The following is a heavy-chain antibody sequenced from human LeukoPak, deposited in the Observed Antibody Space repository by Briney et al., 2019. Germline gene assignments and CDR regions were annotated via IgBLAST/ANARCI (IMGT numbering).Heavy chain of an antibody. J-gene: IGHJ3*02. Sequence: KPSETLSLTCAVCGGSISSSSYYWGWIRQPPGKGLEWIGSIYYSGSTYFNPSLKSRVTISVDTSKNQFSPRLNSVTAADTAMYYCARGFDSSSGWYPASDIWGHGTMGTVSS. CDR1: GGSISSSSYY. CDR2: IYYSGST. V-gene: IGHV4-39*07. CDR3: ARGFDSSSGWYPASDI. D-gene: IGHD6-19*01.